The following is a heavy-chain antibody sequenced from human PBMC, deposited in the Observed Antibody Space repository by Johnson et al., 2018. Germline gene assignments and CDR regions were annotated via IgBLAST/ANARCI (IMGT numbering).Heavy chain of an antibody. CDR3: ANGPLVGGDIAEFHH. Sequence: QVQLVESGGGVVQPGTSLRLSCAASGFIFSSYDMHWVRQVPGKGLEWVAGISYDGRKRYYADSMKGRLTISRDNSKNTGYLQMDSLRGEDTAMYYGANGPLVGGDIAEFHHWGQGTLVTVSS. CDR2: ISYDGRKR. V-gene: IGHV3-30*18. CDR1: GFIFSSYD. D-gene: IGHD3-16*02. J-gene: IGHJ1*01.